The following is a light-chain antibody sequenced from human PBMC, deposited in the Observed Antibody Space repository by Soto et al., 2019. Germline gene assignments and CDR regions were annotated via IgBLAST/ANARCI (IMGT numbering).Light chain of an antibody. CDR1: QSVSSY. CDR3: QQRSNWPG. V-gene: IGKV3-11*01. Sequence: EIVLTQSPATLSLSPGEGATLSCRASQSVSSYLAWYQQKPGQAPRLLIYDASNRATGIPARFSGSGSGTDFTLTISSLEPEDFAVYYCQQRSNWPGFGGGTKVEIK. CDR2: DAS. J-gene: IGKJ4*02.